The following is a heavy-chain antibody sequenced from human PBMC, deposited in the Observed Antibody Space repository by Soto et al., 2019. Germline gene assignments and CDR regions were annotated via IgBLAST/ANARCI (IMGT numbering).Heavy chain of an antibody. V-gene: IGHV3-23*01. Sequence: EVQVLESGGGLVQPGGSLRLSCVGSGFTFSSHVMTWVRQAPGKGLEWVSSISANGGSTYYAESVMGRFTISRDNSRNTLSLQMRSLRAEDTAVYYRAKGHDSTYWEGYWGQGTLVTVSS. J-gene: IGHJ4*02. D-gene: IGHD2-8*02. CDR3: AKGHDSTYWEGY. CDR2: ISANGGST. CDR1: GFTFSSHV.